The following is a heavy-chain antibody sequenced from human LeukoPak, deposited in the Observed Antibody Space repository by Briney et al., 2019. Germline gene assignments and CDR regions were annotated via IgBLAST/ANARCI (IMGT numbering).Heavy chain of an antibody. CDR2: ISGSGGST. D-gene: IGHD3-22*01. Sequence: GGSLRLSCAASGFTFSSYAMSWVRQAPGKGLEWVSAISGSGGSTYYADSVKGRFTISRDNAKNSLYLQMNSLRDEDTAVYYCARDRHYYDSSGYLAWGQGTLVTVSS. CDR3: ARDRHYYDSSGYLA. V-gene: IGHV3-23*01. CDR1: GFTFSSYA. J-gene: IGHJ4*02.